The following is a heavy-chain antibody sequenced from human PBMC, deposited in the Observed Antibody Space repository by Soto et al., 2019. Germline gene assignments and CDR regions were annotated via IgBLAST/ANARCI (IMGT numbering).Heavy chain of an antibody. J-gene: IGHJ5*02. CDR2: MNPNSGNT. Sequence: QVPLVQSGAEVKKPGASVKVSCKASGYTFTSYDINWVRQATGLGLEWMGWMNPNSGNTGYVQKFQGRVTMTRNTSISTAYMELSSLRSEDTAVYYCARGGSGYDFWSGYYSGVWFDPWGQGTLVTVSS. V-gene: IGHV1-8*01. D-gene: IGHD3-3*01. CDR1: GYTFTSYD. CDR3: ARGGSGYDFWSGYYSGVWFDP.